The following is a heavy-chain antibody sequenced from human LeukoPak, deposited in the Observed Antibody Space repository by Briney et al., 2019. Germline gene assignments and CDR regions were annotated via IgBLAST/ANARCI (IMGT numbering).Heavy chain of an antibody. Sequence: SETLSLTCTVSGDSISSYYWTWIRQPAGKGLEWIGYIYYSGSTNYNPSLKSRVTISVDTSKNQFSLKLSSVTAADTAVYYCARGLRGNWFDPWGQGTLVTVSS. CDR1: GDSISSYY. CDR3: ARGLRGNWFDP. CDR2: IYYSGST. V-gene: IGHV4-59*01. D-gene: IGHD3-16*01. J-gene: IGHJ5*02.